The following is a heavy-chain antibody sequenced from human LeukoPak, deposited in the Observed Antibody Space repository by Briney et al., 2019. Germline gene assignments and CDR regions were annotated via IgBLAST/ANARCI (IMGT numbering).Heavy chain of an antibody. CDR2: ISDGGGST. CDR1: GITLSNYG. CDR3: VKRGVVTRVFLVGFHKEAYCFDS. V-gene: IGHV3-23*01. Sequence: GGSLRVSCAVSGITLSNYGRSGVRQAQGKGLVWFPGISDGGGSTNSADSVKGRYTIYRDNPKNRLNLQMNSLRAEDNVVYFCVKRGVVTRVFLVGFHKEAYCFDSWGQGALVTVSS. D-gene: IGHD3-10*01. J-gene: IGHJ4*02.